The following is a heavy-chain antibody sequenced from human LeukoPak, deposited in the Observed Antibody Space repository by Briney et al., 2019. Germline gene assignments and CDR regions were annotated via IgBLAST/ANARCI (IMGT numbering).Heavy chain of an antibody. D-gene: IGHD1-14*01. Sequence: GGSLRLSCAASGFTFSSYSMNWVRQAPGKGLEWVSSISSSTSYIYYADSVKGRFTISRDNANNFLYLQMNSLRAEDTAVYYCATETNGRHYDYWGQGTLLTVSS. V-gene: IGHV3-21*06. CDR2: ISSSTSYI. CDR3: ATETNGRHYDY. CDR1: GFTFSSYS. J-gene: IGHJ4*02.